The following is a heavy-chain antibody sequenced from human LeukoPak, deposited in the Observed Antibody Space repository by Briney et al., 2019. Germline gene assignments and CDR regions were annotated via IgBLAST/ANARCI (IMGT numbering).Heavy chain of an antibody. CDR3: ARDSVAGAFDY. J-gene: IGHJ4*02. CDR2: IYYSGST. CDR1: SGSISSYY. D-gene: IGHD6-19*01. Sequence: SVTLPLTCTASSGSISSYYWSWMPQPPGKGREWIAYIYYSGSTNYNPSLKSRVTISVDTSKNQFSLKLSSVTAADTAVYYCARDSVAGAFDYWGQGTLVTVSS. V-gene: IGHV4-59*01.